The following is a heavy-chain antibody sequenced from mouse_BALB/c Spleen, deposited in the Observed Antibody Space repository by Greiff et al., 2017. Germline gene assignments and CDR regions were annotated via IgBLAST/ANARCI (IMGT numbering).Heavy chain of an antibody. Sequence: EVQLQESGGGLVQPGGSLKLSCAASGFTFSSYGMSWVRQTPDKRLELVATINSNGGSTYYPDSVKGRFTISRDNAKNTLYLQMSSLKSEDTAMYYCARGSYDANFDYWGQGTTLTVSS. CDR3: ARGSYDANFDY. CDR1: GFTFSSYG. CDR2: INSNGGST. D-gene: IGHD2-3*01. J-gene: IGHJ2*01. V-gene: IGHV5-6-3*01.